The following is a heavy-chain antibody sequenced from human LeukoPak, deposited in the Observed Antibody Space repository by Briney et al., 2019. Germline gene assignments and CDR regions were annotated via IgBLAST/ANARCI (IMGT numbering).Heavy chain of an antibody. CDR1: GGSISSSSYY. Sequence: SETLSLTCTVSGGSISSSSYYWGWIRQPPGKGLEGIGSIYYSGSTYYNPSLKSRVTISVDTSKNQFSLKLSSVTAADTAVYYCARLPNLRGYYYYMDVWGKGTTVTISS. CDR2: IYYSGST. J-gene: IGHJ6*03. CDR3: ARLPNLRGYYYYMDV. V-gene: IGHV4-39*01.